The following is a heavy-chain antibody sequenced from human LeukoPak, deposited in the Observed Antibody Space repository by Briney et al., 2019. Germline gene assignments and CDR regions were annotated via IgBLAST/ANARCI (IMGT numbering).Heavy chain of an antibody. V-gene: IGHV3-7*01. CDR1: GFTFSSYW. Sequence: GGSLRLSCAVSGFTFSSYWMNWVRQAPGKGLEWVASIKQDGSEKYYVDSVKGRFTISRDNAKNSLYLQMNSLRAEDTAVYYCARDRGITIFGVVVYPDYWGQGTLVTVSS. CDR3: ARDRGITIFGVVVYPDY. CDR2: IKQDGSEK. D-gene: IGHD3-3*01. J-gene: IGHJ4*02.